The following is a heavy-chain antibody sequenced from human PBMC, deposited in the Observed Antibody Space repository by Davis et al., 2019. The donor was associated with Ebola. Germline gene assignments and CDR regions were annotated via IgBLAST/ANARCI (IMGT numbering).Heavy chain of an antibody. D-gene: IGHD5-18*01. CDR2: ISWNSGSI. CDR3: ARDSGYSYVSVFDY. CDR1: GFTFDDYA. V-gene: IGHV3-9*01. J-gene: IGHJ4*02. Sequence: SLKISCAASGFTFDDYAMHWVRQAPGKGLEWVSGISWNSGSIGYADSVKGRFTISRDNSKNTLYLQMNSLRAEDTAVYYCARDSGYSYVSVFDYWGQGTLVTVSS.